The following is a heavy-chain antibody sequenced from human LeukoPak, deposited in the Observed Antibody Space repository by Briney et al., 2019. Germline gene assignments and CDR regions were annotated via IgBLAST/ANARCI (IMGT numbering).Heavy chain of an antibody. CDR1: GFTFSSYE. Sequence: GSLRLSCAASGFTFSSYEMNWVRQAPGKGLEWVSYISSSGSTIYYADSVKGRFTISRDNSKNTLYLQMNSLRAEDTAVYYCARTYYYDSSGYSPFDYWGQGTLVTVSS. CDR2: ISSSGSTI. J-gene: IGHJ4*02. V-gene: IGHV3-48*03. D-gene: IGHD3-22*01. CDR3: ARTYYYDSSGYSPFDY.